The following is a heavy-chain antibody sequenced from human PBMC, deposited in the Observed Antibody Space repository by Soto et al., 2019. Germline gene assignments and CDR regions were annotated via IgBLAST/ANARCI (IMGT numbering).Heavy chain of an antibody. CDR2: IYLGDSDI. CDR1: GYSFADYW. J-gene: IGHJ4*02. CDR3: ARLSTSGSDY. Sequence: PGESLKISCKGSGYSFADYWIGWVRQMPGKGLEWMGIIYLGDSDIRYSPSFQGQVTISADKSISTAYLQWGSLKVSDTAMYYCARLSTSGSDYWGQGTLVTVSS. V-gene: IGHV5-51*01. D-gene: IGHD3-10*01.